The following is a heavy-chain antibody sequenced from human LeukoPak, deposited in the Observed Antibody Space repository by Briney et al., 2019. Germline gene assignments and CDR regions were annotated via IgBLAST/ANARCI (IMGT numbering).Heavy chain of an antibody. D-gene: IGHD3-10*01. CDR3: AREPYYYGSGTQGGMDV. J-gene: IGHJ6*02. Sequence: GESLKISCKGSGYSFTSYWIGWVRQVPGKGLEWMGIIYPGDSDTRYSPSFQGQVTISADKSISTAYLQWSSLKASDTAMYYCAREPYYYGSGTQGGMDVWGQGTTVTVSS. V-gene: IGHV5-51*01. CDR2: IYPGDSDT. CDR1: GYSFTSYW.